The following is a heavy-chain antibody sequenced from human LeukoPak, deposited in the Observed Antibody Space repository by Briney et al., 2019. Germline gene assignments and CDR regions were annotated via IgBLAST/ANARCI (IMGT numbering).Heavy chain of an antibody. Sequence: KSGGSLRLSCAASGFTFSSYSMNWVRQAPGKGLKWVSSISSSSSYIYYADSVKGRFTISRDNAKNSLYLQMNSLRAEDTAVYYCARLFPIFGVVIRGWFDPWGQGTLVTVSS. J-gene: IGHJ5*02. D-gene: IGHD3-3*01. V-gene: IGHV3-21*01. CDR2: ISSSSSYI. CDR1: GFTFSSYS. CDR3: ARLFPIFGVVIRGWFDP.